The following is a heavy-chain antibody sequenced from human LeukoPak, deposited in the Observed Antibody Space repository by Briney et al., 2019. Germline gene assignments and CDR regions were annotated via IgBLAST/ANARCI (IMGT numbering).Heavy chain of an antibody. V-gene: IGHV7-4-1*02. D-gene: IGHD2-15*01. CDR2: INTNTGNP. Sequence: ASVTVSCTASGYTFTSYAMNWVRQAPGQGLEWMGWINTNTGNPTYAQGFTGRFVFSLDTFVSTAYLQISSLKAEDTAVYYCAREVGLVVADPYYFDYWGQGTLVTVSS. J-gene: IGHJ4*02. CDR1: GYTFTSYA. CDR3: AREVGLVVADPYYFDY.